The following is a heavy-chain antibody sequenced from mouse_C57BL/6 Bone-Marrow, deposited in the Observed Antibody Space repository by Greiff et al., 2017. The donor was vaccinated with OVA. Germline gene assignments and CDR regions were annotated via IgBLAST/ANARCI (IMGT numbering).Heavy chain of an antibody. Sequence: VQLQQSGAELAKPGASVKLSCKASGYTFTSYWMHWVKQRPGQGLEWIGYINPSSGYTKYNQKFKDKATLTADKSSSTAYMQLSSLTYEDSAVYYGGDGYSNYDYAMDYWGQGTSVTVSS. J-gene: IGHJ4*01. CDR1: GYTFTSYW. CDR2: INPSSGYT. D-gene: IGHD2-5*01. CDR3: GDGYSNYDYAMDY. V-gene: IGHV1-7*01.